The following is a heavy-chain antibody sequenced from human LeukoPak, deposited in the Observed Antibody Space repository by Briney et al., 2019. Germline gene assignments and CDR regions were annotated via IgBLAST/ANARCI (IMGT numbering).Heavy chain of an antibody. Sequence: TLSLTCTVSGRSISSGGYYWSWIRQHPGKGLEWIGYIYYSGSTYYNPSLKSRVTISVDTSKNQFSLKLSSVTAADTAVYYCASRLGQYYGDLGGMDVGGQGTTVTVSS. J-gene: IGHJ6*02. D-gene: IGHD4-17*01. CDR2: IYYSGST. CDR1: GRSISSGGYY. V-gene: IGHV4-31*03. CDR3: ASRLGQYYGDLGGMDV.